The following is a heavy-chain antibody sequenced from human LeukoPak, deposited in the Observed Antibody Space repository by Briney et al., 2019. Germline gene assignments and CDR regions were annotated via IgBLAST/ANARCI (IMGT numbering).Heavy chain of an antibody. Sequence: SVKVSCTASGGTFSSYAISWVRQAPGQGLEWMGGIIPIFGTANYAQKFQGRVTITTDESTSTAYMELSSLRSEDTAVYYCARGGTYYYDSSGYYSLGGLFDYWGQGTLVTVSS. CDR3: ARGGTYYYDSSGYYSLGGLFDY. CDR2: IIPIFGTA. CDR1: GGTFSSYA. J-gene: IGHJ4*02. D-gene: IGHD3-22*01. V-gene: IGHV1-69*05.